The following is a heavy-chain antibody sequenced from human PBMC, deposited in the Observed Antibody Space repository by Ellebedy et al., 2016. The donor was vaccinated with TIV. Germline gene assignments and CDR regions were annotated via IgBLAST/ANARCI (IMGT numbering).Heavy chain of an antibody. Sequence: SETLSLTCTVSGDSITSYFWTWIRQPPGKGLEWIGNFYYSGATNYNPSLKSRVTMSVDTSRNQFSLKLTSLTAAETAVYYCARDVTAAPRVFQHWGQGSLVTVSS. CDR1: GDSITSYF. V-gene: IGHV4-59*01. CDR3: ARDVTAAPRVFQH. J-gene: IGHJ1*01. CDR2: FYYSGAT. D-gene: IGHD6-13*01.